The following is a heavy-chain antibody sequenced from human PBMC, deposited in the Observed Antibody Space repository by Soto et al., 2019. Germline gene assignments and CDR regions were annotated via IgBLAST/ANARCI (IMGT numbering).Heavy chain of an antibody. J-gene: IGHJ4*02. Sequence: EVQLLESGGGLVQPGGSLRLSCAASGFIFSSYALSWVRQAPGKGLEWVSAISGSGGSTYYADSVKGRFTISRDNSKNTLYLQMNSLRAEDTAVYYCAKPPSSGSNGYWGQGTLVTVSS. D-gene: IGHD1-26*01. CDR1: GFIFSSYA. CDR2: ISGSGGST. CDR3: AKPPSSGSNGY. V-gene: IGHV3-23*01.